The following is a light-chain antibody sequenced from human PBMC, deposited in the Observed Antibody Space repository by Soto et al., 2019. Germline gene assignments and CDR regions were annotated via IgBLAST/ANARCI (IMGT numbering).Light chain of an antibody. CDR2: GAS. V-gene: IGKV3-15*01. CDR1: QSVGTN. J-gene: IGKJ5*01. Sequence: DIVMTQSPGTLSVSPGERATLSCRASQSVGTNLAWYQQRPGQAPRLLVYGASTRASGIPPRFSGSGAGTDFTLTISSLQSEDFAVYYCQQLNYWPRITFGQGTRLEN. CDR3: QQLNYWPRIT.